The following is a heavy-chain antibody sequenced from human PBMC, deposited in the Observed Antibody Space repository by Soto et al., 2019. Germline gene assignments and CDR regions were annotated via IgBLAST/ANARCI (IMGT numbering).Heavy chain of an antibody. CDR3: ATQRLCTGGHCWNWFDP. J-gene: IGHJ5*02. D-gene: IGHD2-8*02. Sequence: SENPSLTRTVSPVSLREYFLSWVRPGPGEGLEWIGYIFHTGSTNYNPSLKGRVTISLDTSKKQFSLKLNSVTAADTAVYYCATQRLCTGGHCWNWFDPWGQGTLVTVSS. V-gene: IGHV4-4*09. CDR1: PVSLREYF. CDR2: IFHTGST.